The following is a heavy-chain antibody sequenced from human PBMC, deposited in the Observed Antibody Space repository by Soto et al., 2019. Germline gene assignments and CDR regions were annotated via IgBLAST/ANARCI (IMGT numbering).Heavy chain of an antibody. Sequence: SETLSLTCTVSGGSISSSSYYWGWIRQPPGKGLEWIGSIYYSGSTYYNPSLKSRVTISVDTSKNQFSLKLSSVTAADTAVYYCARRRLRYFDTFDYWGQGTLVTVSS. CDR2: IYYSGST. D-gene: IGHD3-9*01. V-gene: IGHV4-39*01. J-gene: IGHJ4*02. CDR1: GGSISSSSYY. CDR3: ARRRLRYFDTFDY.